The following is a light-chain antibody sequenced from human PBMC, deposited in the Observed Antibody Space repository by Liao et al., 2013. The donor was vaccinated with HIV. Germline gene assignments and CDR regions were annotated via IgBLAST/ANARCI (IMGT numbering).Light chain of an antibody. CDR2: QHA. Sequence: SYELTQPPSVSVSPGQTASITCSGDRLWEKYVSWYQQKPGQSPVLIIYQHAKRPSGIPERFSGSTSGNTATLTISGTQAMDEADYYCQAWDITTGVFGGGTKLTVL. J-gene: IGLJ3*02. CDR1: RLWEKY. V-gene: IGLV3-1*01. CDR3: QAWDITTGV.